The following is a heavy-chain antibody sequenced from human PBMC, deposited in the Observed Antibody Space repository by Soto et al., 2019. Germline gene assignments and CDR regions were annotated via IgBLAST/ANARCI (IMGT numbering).Heavy chain of an antibody. CDR3: AREVGVVPAATYCMDV. Sequence: GGSLRLSCAASGFSFSSGAMHWGWQGPGKGLEWVVVISHDGGNKYYAHAVKGRFTISRDNSKNTLYLQMNSLRAEDTAVYYCAREVGVVPAATYCMDVWGQGTTVTVSS. CDR2: ISHDGGNK. V-gene: IGHV3-30-3*01. D-gene: IGHD2-2*01. CDR1: GFSFSSGA. J-gene: IGHJ6*02.